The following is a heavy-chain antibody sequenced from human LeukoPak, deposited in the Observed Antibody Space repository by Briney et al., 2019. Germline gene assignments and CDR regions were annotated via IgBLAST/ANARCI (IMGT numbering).Heavy chain of an antibody. J-gene: IGHJ4*02. Sequence: GRSLRLPCAASGFTFSSYGMHWVRQAPGKGLEWVAVIWYDGSNKYYADSVKGRFTISRDNSKNTLYLQMNSLRAEDTAVYYCAKDRPDCPFDYWGQGTLVTVSS. D-gene: IGHD2-21*02. CDR2: IWYDGSNK. CDR1: GFTFSSYG. CDR3: AKDRPDCPFDY. V-gene: IGHV3-33*06.